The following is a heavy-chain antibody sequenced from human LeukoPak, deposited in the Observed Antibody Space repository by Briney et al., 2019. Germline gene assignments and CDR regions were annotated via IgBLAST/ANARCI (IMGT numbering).Heavy chain of an antibody. Sequence: GGSLRLSCAASGFTVSSSYVSWVRQAPGKGLEWVSVIYSGGITYYADSVKGRFTISRDNAKNTLYLQMNSLRAEDTAVYYCTRDITLTRGGRSDYWGQGTLVTVSA. V-gene: IGHV3-53*01. CDR3: TRDITLTRGGRSDY. J-gene: IGHJ4*02. D-gene: IGHD3-10*01. CDR1: GFTVSSSY. CDR2: IYSGGIT.